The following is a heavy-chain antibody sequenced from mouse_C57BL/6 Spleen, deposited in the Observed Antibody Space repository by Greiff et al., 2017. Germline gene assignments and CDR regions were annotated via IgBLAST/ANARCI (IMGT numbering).Heavy chain of an antibody. CDR1: GYAFSSSW. V-gene: IGHV1-82*01. Sequence: VQVVESGPELVKPGASVKISCKASGYAFSSSWMNWVKQRPGKGLEWIGRIYPGDGDTNYNGKFKGKATLTADKSSSTAYMQLSSLTSEDSAVYFCARNGNYEGYFDYWGQGTTLTVSS. CDR2: IYPGDGDT. J-gene: IGHJ2*01. D-gene: IGHD2-1*01. CDR3: ARNGNYEGYFDY.